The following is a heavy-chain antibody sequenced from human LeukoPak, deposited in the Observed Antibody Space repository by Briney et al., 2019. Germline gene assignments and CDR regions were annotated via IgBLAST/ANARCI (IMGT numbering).Heavy chain of an antibody. Sequence: KPSETLSLTCTVSDGAITGYCWGWIRQPPGKGLEWIRHISYSGSTNYNPSLKSRVTISVDTSKNHFSLKLNSVTAADTAVYYCARGYSTSWTYYFDYWGQGALVTVSS. CDR2: ISYSGST. CDR1: DGAITGYC. V-gene: IGHV4-59*12. CDR3: ARGYSTSWTYYFDY. J-gene: IGHJ4*02. D-gene: IGHD6-13*01.